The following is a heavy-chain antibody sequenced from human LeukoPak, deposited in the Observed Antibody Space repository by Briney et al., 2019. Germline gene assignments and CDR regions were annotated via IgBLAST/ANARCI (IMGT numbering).Heavy chain of an antibody. CDR3: ARDRDSDFSYYYYMDV. V-gene: IGHV1-46*01. J-gene: IGHJ6*03. Sequence: ASVKVSCKASGYTFTSYYMHWVRQAPGQGLEWMGILNPSGGSTSYAQKFQGRVTMTRDTSTSTVYMELSSLRSEDTAVYYCARDRDSDFSYYYYMDVWGKGTTVTVSS. CDR1: GYTFTSYY. D-gene: IGHD3-3*01. CDR2: LNPSGGST.